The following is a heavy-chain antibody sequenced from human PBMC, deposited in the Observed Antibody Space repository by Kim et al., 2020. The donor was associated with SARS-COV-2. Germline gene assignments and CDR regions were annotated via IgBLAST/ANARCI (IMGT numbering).Heavy chain of an antibody. CDR2: IGAADDT. CDR3: ARDGEGAFDD. D-gene: IGHD2-21*01. J-gene: IGHJ4*02. V-gene: IGHV3-13*01. Sequence: GGSLRLSCAASGFTFSTYGMFWIRQATGKGLEWVSTIGAADDTYYADSVKGRFTISRENNMSSVFLKLNSLRSGDTAVYYCARDGEGAFDDWGQGTLVT. CDR1: GFTFSTYG.